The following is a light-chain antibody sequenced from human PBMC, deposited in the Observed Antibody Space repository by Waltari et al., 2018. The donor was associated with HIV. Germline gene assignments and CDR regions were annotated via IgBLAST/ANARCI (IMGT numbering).Light chain of an antibody. CDR1: SSDVGNYNV. CDR3: CSYAGGNSYV. J-gene: IGLJ1*01. Sequence: QSALTQPASVSASPGQSLTLSCTGTSSDVGNYNVVSWYRQFPDKAPQLLIFEVNKRPSGVSNRFSGSKSGNSASLTIAGLLADDEADYYCCSYAGGNSYVFGTGTKVTVL. CDR2: EVN. V-gene: IGLV2-23*02.